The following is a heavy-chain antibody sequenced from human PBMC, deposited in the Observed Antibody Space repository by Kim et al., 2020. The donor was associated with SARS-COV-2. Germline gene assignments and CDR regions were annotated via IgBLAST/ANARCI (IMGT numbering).Heavy chain of an antibody. CDR1: GFTFSSYW. CDR2: IKQDGSEK. J-gene: IGHJ6*02. D-gene: IGHD6-13*01. CDR3: ARDGVAASGGYYYNGMDV. Sequence: GGSLRLSCAASGFTFSSYWMSWVRQAPGKGLEWVANIKQDGSEKYYVDSVKGRFTISRDNAKNSLYLQMNSLRAEDTAVYYCARDGVAASGGYYYNGMDVWGQGTTVTVSS. V-gene: IGHV3-7*03.